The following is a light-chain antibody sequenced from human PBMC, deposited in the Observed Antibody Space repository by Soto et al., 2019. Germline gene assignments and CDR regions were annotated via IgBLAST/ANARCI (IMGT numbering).Light chain of an antibody. J-gene: IGLJ2*01. CDR1: SSDVGGYNY. Sequence: QSALTQPPSASGSPGQSVTISCTGTSSDVGGYNYVSWYQQHPGKAPKLMIYEVSKRPSGVPDRFSGSKSGNTASLTVSGLQAEDEADYYCSSYAGSKNFARVFGGGTKLTVL. CDR3: SSYAGSKNFARV. V-gene: IGLV2-8*01. CDR2: EVS.